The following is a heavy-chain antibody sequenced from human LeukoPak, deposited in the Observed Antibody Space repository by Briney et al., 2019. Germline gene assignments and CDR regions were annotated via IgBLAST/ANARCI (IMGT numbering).Heavy chain of an antibody. V-gene: IGHV4-34*01. CDR3: ARGPYCSGGSCYPNWFDP. Sequence: SETLSLTCAVYGRSFSGYYWSWIRQPPGKGLEWIGEINHSGSTNYNPSLKSRVTVSVDTSKDQFSLKLSSVTAADTAVYYCARGPYCSGGSCYPNWFDPWGQGTLVTVSS. J-gene: IGHJ5*02. CDR2: INHSGST. CDR1: GRSFSGYY. D-gene: IGHD2-15*01.